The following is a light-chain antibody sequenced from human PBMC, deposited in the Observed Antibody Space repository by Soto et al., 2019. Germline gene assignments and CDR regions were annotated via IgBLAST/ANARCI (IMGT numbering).Light chain of an antibody. CDR1: QSVSNY. J-gene: IGKJ1*01. CDR3: LQHSNWPRT. Sequence: EIVLTQTPATLSSSPGERATLSCRASQSVSNYLAWFQQKPGQAPRLLIYDASKRATGVPARFSGSGSGPDFTLTISSLEPEDFAVYYCLQHSNWPRTFGQGTKVEIK. CDR2: DAS. V-gene: IGKV3-11*01.